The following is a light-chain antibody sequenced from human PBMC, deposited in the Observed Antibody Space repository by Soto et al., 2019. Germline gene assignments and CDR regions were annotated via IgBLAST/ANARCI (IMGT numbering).Light chain of an antibody. CDR2: SHN. CDR3: AAWNDSLNGYV. V-gene: IGLV1-44*01. Sequence: HSVLTQPPSASGTPGQRVTISCSGSSSNIGSNTVNWYQQHPGTAPKLLIYSHNQRPSGVPDRFSGSQSGTSASLAISGLQSEDEADYYCAAWNDSLNGYVFGTGTKLTVL. J-gene: IGLJ1*01. CDR1: SSNIGSNT.